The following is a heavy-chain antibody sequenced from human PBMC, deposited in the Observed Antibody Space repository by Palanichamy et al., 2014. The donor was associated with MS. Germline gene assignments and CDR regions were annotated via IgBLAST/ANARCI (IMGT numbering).Heavy chain of an antibody. CDR3: ASPFRGSYYVRD. J-gene: IGHJ4*02. Sequence: QLQLQESGPGLVKPSETLSLTCTVSGGSISSSSYYWGWIRQPPGKGLEWIGSIYYSGSTYYNPSLKSRVTISVDTSKNQFSLKLSSVTAADTAVYYCASPFRGSYYVRDWGQGTLVTVSS. D-gene: IGHD1-26*01. V-gene: IGHV4-39*01. CDR1: GGSISSSSYY. CDR2: IYYSGST.